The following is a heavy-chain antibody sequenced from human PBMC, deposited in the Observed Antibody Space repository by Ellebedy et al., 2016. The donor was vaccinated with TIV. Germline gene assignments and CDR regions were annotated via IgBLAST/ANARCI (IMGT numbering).Heavy chain of an antibody. CDR3: ARDISPVVPAADSYFDY. Sequence: GESLKISCAASGFTFSSYWMNWVRQAQGKGLEWVSAISGSGGSTYYADSVKGRFNISRDNSKNTLYLQMNSLRAEDTAVYYCARDISPVVPAADSYFDYWGQGTLVTVSS. CDR2: ISGSGGST. D-gene: IGHD2-2*01. CDR1: GFTFSSYW. V-gene: IGHV3-23*01. J-gene: IGHJ4*02.